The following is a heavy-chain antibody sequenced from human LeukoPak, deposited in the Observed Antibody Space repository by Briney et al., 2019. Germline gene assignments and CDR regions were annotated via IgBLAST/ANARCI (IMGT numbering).Heavy chain of an antibody. CDR2: ISSSSSYI. CDR1: GFTFSSYS. V-gene: IGHV3-21*01. J-gene: IGHJ6*03. Sequence: GGSLRLSCVASGFTFSSYSMNWVRQAPGKGLEWVSSISSSSSYIYYADSVKGRFTISRDNAKNSLYLQMNSLRAEDTAVYYCASSGSYYYYYYMDVWGKGTTVTISS. CDR3: ASSGSYYYYYYMDV. D-gene: IGHD1-26*01.